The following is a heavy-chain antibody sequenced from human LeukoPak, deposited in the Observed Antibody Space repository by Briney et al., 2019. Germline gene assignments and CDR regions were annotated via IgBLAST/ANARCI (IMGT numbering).Heavy chain of an antibody. D-gene: IGHD6-19*01. CDR1: GFTFSSYG. V-gene: IGHV3-33*01. CDR3: ASTSGWYEPIDY. CDR2: IWYDGSNK. Sequence: GGSLRLSCAASGFTFSSYGMHWVRQASGKGLEWVAVIWYDGSNKYYADSVKGRFTISRDNSKNTLYLQMNSLRAEDTVVYYCASTSGWYEPIDYWGQGTLVTVSS. J-gene: IGHJ4*02.